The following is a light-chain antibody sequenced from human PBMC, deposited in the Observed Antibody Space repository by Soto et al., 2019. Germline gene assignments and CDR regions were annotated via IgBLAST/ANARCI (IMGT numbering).Light chain of an antibody. Sequence: EIVLTQSPGTLSLSPGERATLSCRASQSLSSTYLAWYQQKRGRAPRLLIYGASSRATGIPDRFSGSGSGTEFTLTISRLEPEDFAVYYCQQYGSSPRTFGQGTKLEIK. J-gene: IGKJ2*01. V-gene: IGKV3-20*01. CDR2: GAS. CDR1: QSLSSTY. CDR3: QQYGSSPRT.